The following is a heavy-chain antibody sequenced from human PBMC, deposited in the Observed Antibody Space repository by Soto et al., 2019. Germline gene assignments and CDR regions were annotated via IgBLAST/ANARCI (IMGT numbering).Heavy chain of an antibody. CDR1: GFTFSDHF. CDR2: ISNKSSTT. V-gene: IGHV3-11*05. J-gene: IGHJ4*02. CDR3: ARGGTNQPSLNIDN. D-gene: IGHD2-2*01. Sequence: QVELVESGGGVVKPGGTLRLSCAASGFTFSDHFMTWIRQPPGQGPEGVSYISNKSSTTNYADSVNSRCTISRDNAKSSLYLQMDNLRVEDTAFYYCARGGTNQPSLNIDNLGQGTLVTVSS.